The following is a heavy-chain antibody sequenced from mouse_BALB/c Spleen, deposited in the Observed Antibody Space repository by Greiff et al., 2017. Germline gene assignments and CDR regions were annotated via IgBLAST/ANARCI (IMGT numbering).Heavy chain of an antibody. CDR3: ARGGPYYFDD. CDR1: GFNIKDYY. V-gene: IGHV14-1*02. J-gene: IGHJ2*01. Sequence: VQLQQSGAELVRPGALVKLSCKASGFNIKDYYMHWVKQRPEQGLEWIGWIDPENGNTIYDPKFQGKASITADTSSNTAYLQLSSLTSEDTAVYYCARGGPYYFDDWGQGTTLTVAS. CDR2: IDPENGNT.